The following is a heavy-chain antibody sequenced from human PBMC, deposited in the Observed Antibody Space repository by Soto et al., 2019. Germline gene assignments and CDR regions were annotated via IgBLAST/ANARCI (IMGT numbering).Heavy chain of an antibody. V-gene: IGHV2-5*02. D-gene: IGHD5-12*01. Sequence: QITLKESGPTLVKPTQTLTLTCTFSGFSLSTSGVGVGWIRQPPGKALEWLALIYWDDDKRYSPSLKSRLTIPKDTSKHQVVLTMTNMDPLHTATYYCAHVYGGYDDFDYCGQGTLVTVSS. J-gene: IGHJ4*02. CDR2: IYWDDDK. CDR3: AHVYGGYDDFDY. CDR1: GFSLSTSGVG.